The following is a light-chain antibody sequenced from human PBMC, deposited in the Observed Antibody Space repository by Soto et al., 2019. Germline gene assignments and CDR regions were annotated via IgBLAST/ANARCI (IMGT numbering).Light chain of an antibody. J-gene: IGLJ3*02. CDR2: EVT. CDR3: TSYVGNDIWV. CDR1: SSDVGAYKY. V-gene: IGLV2-8*01. Sequence: QSALTQPPSASGSPGQSVTISCTGNSSDVGAYKYVSWYQQYPGKAPKPMIYEVTKRPSGVPDRFSGSKSGNTASLTVSGLQAEDEADYYCTSYVGNDIWVFGGGTKLTVL.